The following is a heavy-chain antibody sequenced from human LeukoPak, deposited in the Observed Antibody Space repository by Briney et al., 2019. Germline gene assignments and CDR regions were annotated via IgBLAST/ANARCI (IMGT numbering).Heavy chain of an antibody. CDR1: GYTFTDYY. Sequence: DSVKVSCKTSGYTFTDYYIHWVRQAPGQGPEWMGWINPNSGGTNYAQNLQGRVTMTRDTSISTAYMELSRLRSDDTAVYYCARDYERIIMVRGVPLSPQTVFDPWGQGTLVTVSS. CDR2: INPNSGGT. J-gene: IGHJ5*02. CDR3: ARDYERIIMVRGVPLSPQTVFDP. V-gene: IGHV1-2*02. D-gene: IGHD3-10*01.